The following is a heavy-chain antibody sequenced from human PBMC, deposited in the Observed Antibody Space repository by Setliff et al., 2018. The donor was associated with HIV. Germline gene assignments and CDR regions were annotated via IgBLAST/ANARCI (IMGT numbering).Heavy chain of an antibody. CDR3: ARLRITMIVVAPAGFYDP. Sequence: SETLSLTCAVYGGSSSGYYWSWIRQPPGKGLEWIGEINQSGSTNHNPSLKSRVTISVETSKNQLSLKLSSVTAADTAMYYCARLRITMIVVAPAGFYDPWGQGTLVTVSS. CDR2: INQSGST. CDR1: GGSSSGYY. J-gene: IGHJ5*02. V-gene: IGHV4-34*01. D-gene: IGHD3-22*01.